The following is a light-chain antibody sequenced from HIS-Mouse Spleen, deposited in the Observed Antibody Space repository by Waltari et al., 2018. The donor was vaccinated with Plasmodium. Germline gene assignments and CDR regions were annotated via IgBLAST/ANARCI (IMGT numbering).Light chain of an antibody. CDR3: YSTDSSGNHRV. V-gene: IGLV3-10*01. J-gene: IGLJ3*02. CDR2: EDS. CDR1: AFPKQY. Sequence: SYELTQPPSVSVSPGPTARITFSGDAFPKQYAYWYQQKSGQAPVLVIYEDSKRPSGIPERFSGSSSGTMATLTISGAQVEDEADYYCYSTDSSGNHRVFGGGTKLTVL.